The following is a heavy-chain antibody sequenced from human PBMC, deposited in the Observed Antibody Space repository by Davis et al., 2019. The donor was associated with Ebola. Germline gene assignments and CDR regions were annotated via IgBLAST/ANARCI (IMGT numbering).Heavy chain of an antibody. J-gene: IGHJ4*02. Sequence: GGSLRLSCAASGFTFSGSAMHWVRQASGKGLEWVGRIRSKANSYATGYAASVKGRVTISRDDSKNTAYLKMNSLKSEDTAVYYCTREVADTSITQWGQGTLVTVSS. CDR2: IRSKANSYAT. D-gene: IGHD6-19*01. CDR3: TREVADTSITQ. V-gene: IGHV3-73*01. CDR1: GFTFSGSA.